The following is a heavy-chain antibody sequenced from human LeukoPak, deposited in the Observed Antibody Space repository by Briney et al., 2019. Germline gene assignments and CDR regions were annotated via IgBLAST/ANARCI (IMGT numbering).Heavy chain of an antibody. D-gene: IGHD3-22*01. CDR2: ISSSGSPI. V-gene: IGHV3-48*03. J-gene: IGHJ4*02. CDR1: GFTFSSYE. CDR3: ARVGTSGYYYFDY. Sequence: GGSLRLSCAASGFTFSSYEMNWVRQAPGKGLEWVSYISSSGSPIYYADFVKGRFTISRDNAKNSLYLQMNSLRAEDTAVYYCARVGTSGYYYFDYWGQGTLVTVSS.